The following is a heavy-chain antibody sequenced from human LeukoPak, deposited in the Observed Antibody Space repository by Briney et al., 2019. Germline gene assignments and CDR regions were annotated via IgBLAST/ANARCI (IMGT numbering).Heavy chain of an antibody. V-gene: IGHV4-4*07. CDR1: GGSISSYY. Sequence: PSETLSLTCTVSGGSISSYYWSWIRQPAGKGLEWIGRIYTSGSTNYNPSLKSRVTMSVDASKNQFSLKLSSVTAADTAVYYCARGPNEYSSSYPLDYWGQGTLVTVSS. CDR2: IYTSGST. D-gene: IGHD6-6*01. CDR3: ARGPNEYSSSYPLDY. J-gene: IGHJ4*02.